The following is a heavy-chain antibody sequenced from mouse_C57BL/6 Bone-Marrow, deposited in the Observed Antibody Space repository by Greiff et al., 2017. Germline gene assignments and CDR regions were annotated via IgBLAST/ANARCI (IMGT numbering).Heavy chain of an antibody. D-gene: IGHD1-3*01. Sequence: LQESGAELMKPGASVKLSCKATGYTFTGYWIEWVKQRPGHGLEWIGEILPGSGSTNSNEKFKGKAPFTADTSSNTAYMQLSSLTTEDSAIYYCARSYTDYWGQGTTLTVSS. CDR3: ARSYTDY. CDR1: GYTFTGYW. V-gene: IGHV1-9*01. J-gene: IGHJ2*01. CDR2: ILPGSGST.